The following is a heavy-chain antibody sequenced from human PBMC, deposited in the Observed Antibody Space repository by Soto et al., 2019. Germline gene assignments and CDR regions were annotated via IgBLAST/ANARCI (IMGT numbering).Heavy chain of an antibody. D-gene: IGHD3-10*01. CDR2: IYYSGST. J-gene: IGHJ4*02. Sequence: PSETLSLTCTVSGGSISSYYWSWIRQPPGKGLEWIGYIYYSGSTNYNPSLKSRVTISVDTSKNQFSLKLSSVTAADTAVYYCARHYYYGSGSPFDYWGQGTLVTVSS. V-gene: IGHV4-59*01. CDR1: GGSISSYY. CDR3: ARHYYYGSGSPFDY.